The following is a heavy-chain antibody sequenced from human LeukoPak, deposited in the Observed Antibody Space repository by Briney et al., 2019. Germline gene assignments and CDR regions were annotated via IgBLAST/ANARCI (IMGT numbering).Heavy chain of an antibody. V-gene: IGHV4-39*07. CDR3: ARAYSSSWYWFDP. CDR1: GGSISSSSYY. CDR2: IYYSGST. D-gene: IGHD6-13*01. J-gene: IGHJ5*02. Sequence: SETLSLTCTVSGGSISSSSYYWGWIRQPPGKGLEWIGSIYYSGSTNYNPSLKSRVTISVDTSKNQFSLKLSSVTAADTAVYYCARAYSSSWYWFDPWGQGTLVTVSS.